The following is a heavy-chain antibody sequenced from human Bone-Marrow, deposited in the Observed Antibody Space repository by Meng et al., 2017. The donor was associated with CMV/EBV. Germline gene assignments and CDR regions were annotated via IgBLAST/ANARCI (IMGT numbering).Heavy chain of an antibody. V-gene: IGHV4-34*01. CDR3: ARATYYYDSSGYSLLDY. J-gene: IGHJ4*02. D-gene: IGHD3-22*01. CDR1: GGSFSGYY. CDR2: INHSGST. Sequence: GSLRLSCAVYGGSFSGYYWSWIRQPPGKGLEWIGEINHSGSTNYNPSLKSRVTISVDTSKNQFFLKLSAVTAADTAVYYCARATYYYDSSGYSLLDYWGQGTLVTVSS.